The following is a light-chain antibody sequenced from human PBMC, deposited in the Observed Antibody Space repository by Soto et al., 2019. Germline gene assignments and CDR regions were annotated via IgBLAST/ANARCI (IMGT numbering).Light chain of an antibody. CDR2: GAS. Sequence: EIVMTQSPVTLSVSPGERATLSCRASQRVSSNVAWYQQKPGQAPRLLIYGASTRATGIPARFSGSGSETEFTLTISSLQSEDFAVYYCQQYNNCPPYSFGQGTKVEIK. CDR3: QQYNNCPPYS. CDR1: QRVSSN. V-gene: IGKV3-15*01. J-gene: IGKJ2*01.